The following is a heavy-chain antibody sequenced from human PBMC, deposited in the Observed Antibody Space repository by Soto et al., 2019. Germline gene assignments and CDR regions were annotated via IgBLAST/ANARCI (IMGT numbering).Heavy chain of an antibody. V-gene: IGHV3-64*01. J-gene: IGHJ6*03. CDR2: ISSNGVGT. Sequence: TGGSLRLSCAASAVTFTGFGMHWVRQAPGKGLEYVSGISSNGVGTYYANSVQGRFTISRDNSKNTVYLQMGSLRPEDMAVYYCARRARPDFYYMDVWGKGTTVTVSS. D-gene: IGHD6-6*01. CDR1: AVTFTGFG. CDR3: ARRARPDFYYMDV.